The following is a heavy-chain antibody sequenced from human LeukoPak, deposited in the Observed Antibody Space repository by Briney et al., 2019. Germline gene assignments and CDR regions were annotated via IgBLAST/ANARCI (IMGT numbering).Heavy chain of an antibody. CDR2: ISYDGSNR. D-gene: IGHD2-21*01. J-gene: IGHJ4*02. V-gene: IGHV3-30*18. CDR3: AKDGGGGGYSDY. CDR1: GFTFSSYA. Sequence: PGGSLRLSCAASGFTFSSYAMHWVRQAPGKGLEWVAIISYDGSNRYYADSVKGRFTISRDNSKNTLYLQMNSLRAEDTGVYYCAKDGGGGGYSDYWGQGTLVTVSS.